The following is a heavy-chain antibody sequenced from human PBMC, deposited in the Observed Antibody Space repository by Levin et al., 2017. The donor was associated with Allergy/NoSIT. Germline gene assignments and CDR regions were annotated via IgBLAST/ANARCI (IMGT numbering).Heavy chain of an antibody. Sequence: GGSLRLSCAASGFTFSSYDMHWVRQATGKGLEWVSAIGTAGDTYYPGSVKGRFTISRENAKNSLYLQMNSLRAGDTAVYYCARASRRGYDFDYWGQGTLVTVSS. V-gene: IGHV3-13*01. CDR2: IGTAGDT. D-gene: IGHD5-12*01. J-gene: IGHJ4*02. CDR3: ARASRRGYDFDY. CDR1: GFTFSSYD.